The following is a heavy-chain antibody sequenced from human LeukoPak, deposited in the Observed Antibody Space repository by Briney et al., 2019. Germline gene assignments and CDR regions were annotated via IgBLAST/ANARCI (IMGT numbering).Heavy chain of an antibody. V-gene: IGHV4-34*01. CDR1: GGSFSGYY. CDR2: INHSGST. CDR3: AYSSGYYYVGY. Sequence: SENLSLTCAVYGGSFSGYYWSWIRQPPGKGLEWIGEINHSGSTNYNPSLKSRVTISVDTSKNQFSLKLSSVTAADTAVYYCAYSSGYYYVGYWGQGTLVTVSS. J-gene: IGHJ4*02. D-gene: IGHD3-22*01.